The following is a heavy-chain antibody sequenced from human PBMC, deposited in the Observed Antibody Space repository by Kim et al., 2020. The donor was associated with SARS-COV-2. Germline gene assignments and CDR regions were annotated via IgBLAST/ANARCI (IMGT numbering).Heavy chain of an antibody. J-gene: IGHJ6*02. CDR3: ATGITMVRGVITVYYYYGMDV. CDR2: INTNTGNP. Sequence: ASVKVSCKASGYTFTSYAMNWVRQAPGQGLEWMGWINTNTGNPTYAQGFTGRFVFSLDTSVSTAYLQISSLKAEDTAVYYCATGITMVRGVITVYYYYGMDVWGQGTTVTVSS. V-gene: IGHV7-4-1*02. D-gene: IGHD3-10*01. CDR1: GYTFTSYA.